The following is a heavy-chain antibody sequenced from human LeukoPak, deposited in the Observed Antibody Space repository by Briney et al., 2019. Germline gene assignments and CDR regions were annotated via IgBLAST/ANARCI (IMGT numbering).Heavy chain of an antibody. CDR2: ISSSSSTI. D-gene: IGHD6-19*01. CDR1: GFTFSSYS. J-gene: IGHJ4*02. Sequence: PXGSLRLSCAASGFTFSSYSMNWVRQAPGKGLEWVSYISSSSSTIYYADSVKGRFTISRDNAKNSLYLQMNSLRAEDTAVYYCARVAGSIAVAGDYWGQGTLVTVSS. V-gene: IGHV3-48*01. CDR3: ARVAGSIAVAGDY.